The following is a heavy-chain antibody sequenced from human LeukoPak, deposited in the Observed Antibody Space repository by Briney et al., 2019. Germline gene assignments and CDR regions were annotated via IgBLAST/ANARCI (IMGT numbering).Heavy chain of an antibody. J-gene: IGHJ4*02. CDR1: GFTVSSNY. V-gene: IGHV3-53*01. Sequence: PGGSLRLSCAASGFTVSSNYMSWVRQAPGKGLEWVSVIYSGGSTYYADSVKGRFTISRDNSKNTLYLQMDSLRAEDTAVYYCAKDVRGGPILGAGSVDFWGQGTLVTVSS. CDR3: AKDVRGGPILGAGSVDF. D-gene: IGHD1-26*01. CDR2: IYSGGST.